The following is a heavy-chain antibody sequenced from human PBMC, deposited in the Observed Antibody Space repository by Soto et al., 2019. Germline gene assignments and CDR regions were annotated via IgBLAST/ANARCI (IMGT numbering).Heavy chain of an antibody. CDR1: GGSISSSNW. D-gene: IGHD3-3*01. CDR2: IYHSGST. CDR3: ASRHYDFWSGAPEAWFDP. Sequence: QVQLQESGPELVKPSGTLSLTCAVSGGSISSSNWWSWVRQPPGKGLEWIGEIYHSGSTNYNPSLKSRVTISVDKSKNQFSLKLSSVTAADTAVYYCASRHYDFWSGAPEAWFDPWGQGTLVTVSS. J-gene: IGHJ5*02. V-gene: IGHV4-4*02.